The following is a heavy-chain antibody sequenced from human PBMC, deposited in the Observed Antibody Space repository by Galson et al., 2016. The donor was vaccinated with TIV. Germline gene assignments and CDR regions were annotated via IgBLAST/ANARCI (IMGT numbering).Heavy chain of an antibody. CDR1: GFSLSTSRMS. J-gene: IGHJ6*03. Sequence: PALVKPTQTLTLTCTFSGFSLSTSRMSVSWIRQPPGKALEWLARIDWDDDKVYSTSLQTRLSISKDTSKNQVVLTMTNMNRVDTATYYCARTLWVGELSDVHYFYTDVGGTATTVTVS. CDR3: ARTLWVGELSDVHYFYTDV. D-gene: IGHD3-10*01. V-gene: IGHV2-70*17. CDR2: IDWDDDK.